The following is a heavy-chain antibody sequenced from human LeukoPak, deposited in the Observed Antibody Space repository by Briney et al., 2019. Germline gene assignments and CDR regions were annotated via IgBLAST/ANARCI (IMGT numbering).Heavy chain of an antibody. CDR3: SRESLYYYGMDV. CDR2: ITSSSGSI. Sequence: RGSLRLSCAASGFTFSNYAINWVRQAPGKGLEWVSYITSSSGSIYYADSVKGRFTISRDNAKNSLYLQMNSLRAEDTAVYYCSRESLYYYGMDVWGQGTTVTVSS. CDR1: GFTFSNYA. J-gene: IGHJ6*02. V-gene: IGHV3-48*04.